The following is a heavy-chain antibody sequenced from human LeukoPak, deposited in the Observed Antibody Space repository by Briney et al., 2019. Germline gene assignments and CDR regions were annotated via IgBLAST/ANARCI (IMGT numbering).Heavy chain of an antibody. J-gene: IGHJ6*02. CDR3: AKAPSITMVRGVISYYYGMDV. V-gene: IGHV3-30*02. D-gene: IGHD3-10*01. CDR1: GFTFSSYG. Sequence: GGSLRLSCAASGFTFSSYGMHWVRRAPGKGLEWEAFIRYDGSNKYYADSVKGRFTISRDNSKNTLYLQMNSLRAEDTAVYYCAKAPSITMVRGVISYYYGMDVWGQGTTVTVSS. CDR2: IRYDGSNK.